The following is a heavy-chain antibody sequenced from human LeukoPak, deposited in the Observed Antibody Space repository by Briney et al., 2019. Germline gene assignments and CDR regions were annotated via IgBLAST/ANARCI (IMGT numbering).Heavy chain of an antibody. V-gene: IGHV4-39*07. CDR2: INHSGST. D-gene: IGHD2-8*01. Sequence: SETLSLTCTVSGGSISSSSYYWGWIRQPPGKGLEWIGEINHSGSTNYNPSLKSRVTISVDTSKNQFSLKLSSVTAADTAVYYCARGAYCTNGVCYSLWTNWGQGTLVTVSS. J-gene: IGHJ4*02. CDR3: ARGAYCTNGVCYSLWTN. CDR1: GGSISSSSYY.